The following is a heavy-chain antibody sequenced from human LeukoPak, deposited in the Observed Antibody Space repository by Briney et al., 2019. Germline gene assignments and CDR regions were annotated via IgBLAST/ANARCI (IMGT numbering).Heavy chain of an antibody. CDR1: GGSISSYY. J-gene: IGHJ4*02. D-gene: IGHD3/OR15-3a*01. V-gene: IGHV4-34*01. CDR3: ARGGLTFYFWTPGGFDY. CDR2: INHSGST. Sequence: SETLSLTCTVSGGSISSYYWSWIRQPPGKGLEWIGEINHSGSTNYNPSLKSRVTISVDTSKNQFSLKLSSVTAADTAVYYCARGGLTFYFWTPGGFDYWGQGTLVTVSS.